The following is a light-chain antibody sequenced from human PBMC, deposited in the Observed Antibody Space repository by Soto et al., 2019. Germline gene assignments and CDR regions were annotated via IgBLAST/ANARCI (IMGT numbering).Light chain of an antibody. CDR1: SSNIGSNT. V-gene: IGLV1-44*01. J-gene: IGLJ3*02. CDR3: AAWDDSLNGPV. CDR2: SNN. Sequence: QAVVTQPPSASGTPGQRVTISCSGSSSNIGSNTVNWYQQLPGTAPKLLIYSNNQRPSGVPDRFSGSKSGTSASLAISGLQSEDEADYNCAAWDDSLNGPVFGGGTKVTVL.